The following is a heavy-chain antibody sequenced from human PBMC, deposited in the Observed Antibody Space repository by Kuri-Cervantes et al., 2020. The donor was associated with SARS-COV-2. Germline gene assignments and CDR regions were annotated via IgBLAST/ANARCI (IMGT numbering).Heavy chain of an antibody. CDR2: IYNSGST. V-gene: IGHV4-4*07. D-gene: IGHD1-26*01. Sequence: SCTVSGGSISSYYWSWIRQPAGKGLEWIGRIYNSGSTNYNPSLKSRVTMSVDTSKNQFSLKLSSVTAAGTAVYYCARGGNSGSYSLDYWGQGTLVTVSS. J-gene: IGHJ4*02. CDR3: ARGGNSGSYSLDY. CDR1: GGSISSYY.